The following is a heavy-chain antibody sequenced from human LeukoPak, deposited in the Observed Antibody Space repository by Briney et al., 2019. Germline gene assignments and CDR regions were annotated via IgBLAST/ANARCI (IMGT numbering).Heavy chain of an antibody. CDR1: GGSISSYY. J-gene: IGHJ4*02. D-gene: IGHD6-13*01. CDR2: IYYSGST. V-gene: IGHV4-59*01. Sequence: PSETLSLTCTVSGGSISSYYWSWIRQPPGKGLEWIGYIYYSGSTNYNPSLKSRVTISVDTSKNQFSLKLSSVTAADTAVYYCAGGSRYSSSWFYFDYWGQGTLVTVSS. CDR3: AGGSRYSSSWFYFDY.